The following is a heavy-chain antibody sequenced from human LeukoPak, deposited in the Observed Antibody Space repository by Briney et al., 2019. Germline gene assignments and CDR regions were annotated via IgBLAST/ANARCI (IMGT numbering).Heavy chain of an antibody. CDR2: INPSGGST. CDR3: GKSAPSGFDP. V-gene: IGHV1-46*01. Sequence: GASVKVSCKASGYTFTGYYMHWVRQAPGQGLEWMGIINPSGGSTSYAQKFQGRVTMTRDTSTSTVYMELSSLRSEDTAVYYCGKSAPSGFDPWGQGTLVTVSS. CDR1: GYTFTGYY. J-gene: IGHJ5*02.